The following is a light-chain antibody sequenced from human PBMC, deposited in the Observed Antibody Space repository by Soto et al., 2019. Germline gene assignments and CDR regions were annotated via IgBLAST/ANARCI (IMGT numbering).Light chain of an antibody. CDR3: QQYTSYSRA. V-gene: IGKV1-5*01. CDR1: QSISHF. Sequence: DIQMTQSPSTLSASVGDRVTITCRASQSISHFLAWYQQKPGKVPKPLIYDASNLGSGVPSRFSGSGSGTDFTLTISGLQPDDFTTYYCQQYTSYSRAFGQGTKVDLK. CDR2: DAS. J-gene: IGKJ1*01.